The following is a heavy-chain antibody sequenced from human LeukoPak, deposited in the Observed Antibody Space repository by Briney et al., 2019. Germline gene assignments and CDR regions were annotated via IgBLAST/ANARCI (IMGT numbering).Heavy chain of an antibody. CDR1: GFTFSSPW. CDR2: IRGDGSST. CDR3: AVSDYFDY. V-gene: IGHV3-74*01. J-gene: IGHJ4*02. Sequence: GGSLRLSCAASGFTFSSPWMHWVRQAPGKGLVWVSRIRGDGSSTSYADSVRGRFTISRDNAKNTLYLQMNSLRAEDTAVYYCAVSDYFDYWGQGTLVTVSS.